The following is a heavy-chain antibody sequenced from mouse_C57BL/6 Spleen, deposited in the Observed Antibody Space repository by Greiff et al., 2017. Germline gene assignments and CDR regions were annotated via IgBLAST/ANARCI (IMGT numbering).Heavy chain of an antibody. J-gene: IGHJ4*01. CDR1: GYAFSSSW. CDR3: ARGGVVAKDY. CDR2: IYPGDGDT. D-gene: IGHD1-1*01. V-gene: IGHV1-82*01. Sequence: QVQLQQSGPELVKPGASVKISCKASGYAFSSSWMNWVKQRPGKGLEWIGRIYPGDGDTNYNGKFKGKATLTADKSSSTAYMQLSSLTSEDSAVYFCARGGVVAKDYWGQGTSVTVSS.